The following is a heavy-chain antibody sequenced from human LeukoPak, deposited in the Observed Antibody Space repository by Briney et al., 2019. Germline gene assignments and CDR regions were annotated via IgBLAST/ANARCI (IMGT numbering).Heavy chain of an antibody. D-gene: IGHD3-3*01. CDR2: INHSGST. Sequence: SETLSLTFAVYGGSFSGYYWSWIRQPPGKGLEWIGEINHSGSTNYNPSLKSRVTISVDTSKNQFSLKLSSVTAADTAVYYCARTVRFLEWLLDYWGQGTLVTVSS. CDR3: ARTVRFLEWLLDY. CDR1: GGSFSGYY. J-gene: IGHJ4*02. V-gene: IGHV4-34*01.